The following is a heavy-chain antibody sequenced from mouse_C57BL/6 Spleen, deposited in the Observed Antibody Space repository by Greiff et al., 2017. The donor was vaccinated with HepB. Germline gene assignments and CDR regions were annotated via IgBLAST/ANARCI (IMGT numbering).Heavy chain of an antibody. D-gene: IGHD1-1*01. Sequence: DVQLVESGGGLVQPGGSLSLSCAASGFTFTDYYMSWVRQPPGKALEWLGFIRNKANGYTTEYSASVKGRFTISRDNSQSILYLQMNALRAEDSATYYCARSPDTTVVATGYFDVWGTGTTVTVAS. CDR1: GFTFTDYY. CDR2: IRNKANGYTT. V-gene: IGHV7-3*01. J-gene: IGHJ1*03. CDR3: ARSPDTTVVATGYFDV.